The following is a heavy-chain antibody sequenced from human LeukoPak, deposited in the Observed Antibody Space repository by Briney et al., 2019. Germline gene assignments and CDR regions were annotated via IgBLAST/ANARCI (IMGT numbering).Heavy chain of an antibody. CDR1: GGSISSNYY. D-gene: IGHD1-26*01. J-gene: IGHJ4*02. CDR2: IYSSGST. V-gene: IGHV4-39*01. CDR3: ARNQSTSRETYFDY. Sequence: PSETLSLTCTVSGGSISSNYYWGWIRQPPGKGLEWIGSIYSSGSTSYSPSLKNRVTISVDTSKNQYSLKLTSVTAADTAVYYCARNQSTSRETYFDYWGQGTLVTVSS.